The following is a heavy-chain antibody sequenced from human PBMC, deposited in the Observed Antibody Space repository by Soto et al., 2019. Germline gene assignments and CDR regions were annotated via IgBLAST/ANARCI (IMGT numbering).Heavy chain of an antibody. V-gene: IGHV4-4*02. CDR2: IFHTGGT. CDR3: ARVCSSGSGWMYYFDF. J-gene: IGHJ4*02. Sequence: QVQLQESGPGLVKPSETLSLTCTVSSDSIAGENWWSWVRQPPGMGLEWIGEIFHTGGTNYNPSLKGRVTREVDKSKNQFSLKLISATAADTAVYYCARVCSSGSGWMYYFDFWGQGTLVSVSS. CDR1: SDSIAGENW. D-gene: IGHD6-25*01.